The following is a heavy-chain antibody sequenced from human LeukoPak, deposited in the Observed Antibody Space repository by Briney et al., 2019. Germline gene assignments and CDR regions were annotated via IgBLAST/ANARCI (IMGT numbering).Heavy chain of an antibody. CDR2: IYSSEYT. Sequence: PSETLSLSCTVSGDSFDNSYCWTWVRQPPGKRPEWIGTIYSSEYTYYHPSLRSRATISADTSRNLLSLKLNSVTAADTAVYYCARGSDDYKLGNHWGHGTPVTVSS. D-gene: IGHD5-24*01. V-gene: IGHV4-39*01. CDR3: ARGSDDYKLGNH. CDR1: GDSFDNSYC. J-gene: IGHJ5*02.